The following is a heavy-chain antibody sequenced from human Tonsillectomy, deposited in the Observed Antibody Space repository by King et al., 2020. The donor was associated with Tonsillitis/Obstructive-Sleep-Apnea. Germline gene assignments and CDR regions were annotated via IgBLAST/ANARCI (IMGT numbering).Heavy chain of an antibody. D-gene: IGHD6-13*01. V-gene: IGHV3-13*04. CDR2: IGTAGDT. CDR1: GFTFSSYD. Sequence: VQLVESGGGLVQPGGSLRLSCAASGFTFSSYDMHWVRQAAGKDLEWVSTIGTAGDTYYPGSVKGRFTISRENAKNSLYLQMNSLRAGATAVYYCARGRWPYYMDVWGKGTTVTVSS. CDR3: ARGRWPYYMDV. J-gene: IGHJ6*03.